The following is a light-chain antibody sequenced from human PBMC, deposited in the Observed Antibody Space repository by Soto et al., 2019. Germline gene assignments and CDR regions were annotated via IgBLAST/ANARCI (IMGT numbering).Light chain of an antibody. Sequence: DIQMTQSPSVRSASVGDRVTVTCRASQGINKDLVWFQQKPGKVPKRLIYGASRLQIGVPSRFSGSGSGTEFTLTINNLQPEDFATYYCLQHSSYPRTFGQGTKLDFK. J-gene: IGKJ2*01. CDR1: QGINKD. V-gene: IGKV1-17*03. CDR2: GAS. CDR3: LQHSSYPRT.